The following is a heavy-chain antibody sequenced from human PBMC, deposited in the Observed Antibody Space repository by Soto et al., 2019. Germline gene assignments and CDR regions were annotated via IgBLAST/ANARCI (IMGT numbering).Heavy chain of an antibody. CDR2: IYYIGST. J-gene: IGHJ4*02. CDR1: GGSISSGGYY. D-gene: IGHD2-21*02. CDR3: ARLAYCGGDCYSDPFDY. Sequence: SETLSLTCTVSGGSISSGGYYWSWIRHPPGKGLEWIGYIYYIGSTYYNPSLKSRVTISVDTSKNQFSLKLSSVTAADTAVYYCARLAYCGGDCYSDPFDYWGQGTLVTVS. V-gene: IGHV4-30-4*01.